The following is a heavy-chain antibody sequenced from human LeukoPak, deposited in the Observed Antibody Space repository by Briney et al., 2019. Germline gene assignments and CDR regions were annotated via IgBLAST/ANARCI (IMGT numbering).Heavy chain of an antibody. Sequence: GGSLRLSGASFRFSFILYAMHGVRPPPGHGVEYISLFCSGGCQFHVNSVKSRFTISRDNAKNTLYLQMDSLRAEDMAVYYCAREYCSGGRCQFYFDYWGEGTLVTVSS. CDR1: RFSFILYA. V-gene: IGHV3-64*01. CDR2: FCSGGCQ. CDR3: AREYCSGGRCQFYFDY. J-gene: IGHJ4*02. D-gene: IGHD2-15*01.